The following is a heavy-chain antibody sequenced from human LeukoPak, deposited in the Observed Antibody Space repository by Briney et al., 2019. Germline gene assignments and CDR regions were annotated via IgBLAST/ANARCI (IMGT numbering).Heavy chain of an antibody. V-gene: IGHV3-48*03. D-gene: IGHD3-22*01. CDR3: TRDRYYYDSSGHPHYFDY. CDR2: ISSSGSII. CDR1: GFTFSSYE. Sequence: GGSLRLSCAASGFTFSSYEMNWVRHAPGKGLEWVSYISSSGSIIYYADSVKGRFIISRDNAKNSLYLQMNSLRAEDTAVYYCTRDRYYYDSSGHPHYFDYWGQGTLVTVSS. J-gene: IGHJ4*02.